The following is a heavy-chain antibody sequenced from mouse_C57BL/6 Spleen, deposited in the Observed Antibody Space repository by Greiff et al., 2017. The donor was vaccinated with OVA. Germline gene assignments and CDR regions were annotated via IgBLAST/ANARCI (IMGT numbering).Heavy chain of an antibody. Sequence: QVQLQQPGAELVKPGASVKLSCKASGYTFTSYWMHWVKQRPGQGLEWIGMIHPNSGSTNYNEKFKSKATLTVDKSSSTAYMQLSSLTSEDSAVYYCARWEYEVAWFAYWGQGTLVTVSA. CDR1: GYTFTSYW. CDR2: IHPNSGST. CDR3: ARWEYEVAWFAY. V-gene: IGHV1-64*01. D-gene: IGHD2-14*01. J-gene: IGHJ3*01.